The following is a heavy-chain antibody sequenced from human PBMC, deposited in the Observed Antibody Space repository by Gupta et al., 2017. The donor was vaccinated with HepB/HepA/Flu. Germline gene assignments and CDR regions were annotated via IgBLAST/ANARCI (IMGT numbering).Heavy chain of an antibody. CDR2: INPNSGGT. CDR1: GYTFTGYY. Sequence: QVQLVQSGAEVTKPGASVKVSCKASGYTFTGYYMHWVRQAPGQGLEWMGWINPNSGGTNYAQKFQGRVTMTRDTSISTAYMELSRLRSDDTAVYYCASADITGNWGDAYYYYYMDVWGKGTTVTVSS. V-gene: IGHV1-2*02. D-gene: IGHD1-20*01. J-gene: IGHJ6*03. CDR3: ASADITGNWGDAYYYYYMDV.